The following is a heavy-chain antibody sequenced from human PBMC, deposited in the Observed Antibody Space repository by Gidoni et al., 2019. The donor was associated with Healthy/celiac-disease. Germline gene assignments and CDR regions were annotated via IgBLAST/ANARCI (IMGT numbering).Heavy chain of an antibody. CDR1: GGSISSSSYY. Sequence: QLQLQESGPGLVQPSETLSLTCTVSGGSISSSSYYWGWSRQPPGKGLEWIGSSYYSGSTYYNPSLKSRVTISVDTSKNQFSLKLSSVTAADTAVYYCASLSYQGREIDYWGQGTLVTVSS. CDR3: ASLSYQGREIDY. V-gene: IGHV4-39*01. D-gene: IGHD1-26*01. J-gene: IGHJ4*02. CDR2: SYYSGST.